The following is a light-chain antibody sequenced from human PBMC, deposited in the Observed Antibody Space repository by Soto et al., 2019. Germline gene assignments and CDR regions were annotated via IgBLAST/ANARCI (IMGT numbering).Light chain of an antibody. CDR3: CSYAGSSTFSYV. Sequence: QSVLTQPASVSGSPGQSITISCTGTSSDVGSYNLVSWYQQHPGKAPKLMIYEVSKRPSGVSNRFSGSKSDNTASLTISGLQAEDEADYYCCSYAGSSTFSYVFGTGTKVT. V-gene: IGLV2-23*02. CDR2: EVS. J-gene: IGLJ1*01. CDR1: SSDVGSYNL.